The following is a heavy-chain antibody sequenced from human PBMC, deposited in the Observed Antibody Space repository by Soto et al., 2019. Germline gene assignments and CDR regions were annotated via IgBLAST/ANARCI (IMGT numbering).Heavy chain of an antibody. J-gene: IGHJ6*02. CDR2: ISSTAGRTS. CDR3: AKGVLSFHYGMEV. CDR1: GFTFNTYP. D-gene: IGHD3-10*01. Sequence: EVQLVQSGGGFRPPGGSVRLSCATSGFTFNTYPMTWVRQAPGKGLEWVASISSTAGRTSSYADSVKGRFAIARDFSDNSLYLAMNNLRVDHTAVYFCAKGVLSFHYGMEVWGQGTTVTVSS. V-gene: IGHV3-23*04.